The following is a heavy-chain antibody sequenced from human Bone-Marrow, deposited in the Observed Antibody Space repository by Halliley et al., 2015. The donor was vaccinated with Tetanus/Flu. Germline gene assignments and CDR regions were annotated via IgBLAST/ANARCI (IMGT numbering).Heavy chain of an antibody. CDR3: ARGFHERSPYDAFPF. Sequence: RIFTYTGNTNYAERLQDRVTMTTDTSTSTVYMELTSLRSDDTAVYFCARGFHERSPYDAFPFWGQGTMVTVSS. V-gene: IGHV1-18*01. CDR2: IFTYTGNT. D-gene: IGHD3-10*01. J-gene: IGHJ3*01.